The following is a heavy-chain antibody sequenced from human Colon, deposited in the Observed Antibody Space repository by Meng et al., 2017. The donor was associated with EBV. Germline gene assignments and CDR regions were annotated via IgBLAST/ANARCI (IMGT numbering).Heavy chain of an antibody. CDR3: ARVSSGWDYFDY. CDR2: IYYSGST. D-gene: IGHD6-19*01. CDR1: GGSVSSVGYY. J-gene: IGHJ4*02. Sequence: QVQLQELGPGLVKPSQTLSLTCTVSGGSVSSVGYYWTWIRQHPGKGLEWFGHIYYSGSTFYNPSLKRRVIISIDTSKNQFSLNLRSVTAADTAVYYCARVSSGWDYFDYWGQGTLVTVSS. V-gene: IGHV4-31*03.